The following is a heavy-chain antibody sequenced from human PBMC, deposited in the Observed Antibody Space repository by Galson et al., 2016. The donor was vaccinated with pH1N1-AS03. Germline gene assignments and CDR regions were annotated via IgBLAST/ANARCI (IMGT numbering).Heavy chain of an antibody. V-gene: IGHV3-30*09. CDR2: ISFESSNK. D-gene: IGHD3-10*02. CDR1: GFDFSRSP. CDR3: ARGRVFDDSYYGLDV. Sequence: SLRLSCATSGFDFSRSPMHWVRQAPGKGLAWVSVISFESSNKRYADSVEGRLVISRDNSNNMVYLQMNSLRSEDTAVYYCARGRVFDDSYYGLDVWGQGTTAIVSS. J-gene: IGHJ6*02.